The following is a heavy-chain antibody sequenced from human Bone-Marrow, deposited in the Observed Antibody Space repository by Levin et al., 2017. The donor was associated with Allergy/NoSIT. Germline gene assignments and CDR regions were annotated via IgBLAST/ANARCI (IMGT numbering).Heavy chain of an antibody. Sequence: GGSLRLSCAASGFTFSSYAMHWVRQAPGKGLEWVAVISYDGSNKYYADSVKGRFTISRDNSKNTLYLQMNSLRAEDTAVYYCAREESLGIFYWGQGTLVTVSS. J-gene: IGHJ4*02. D-gene: IGHD7-27*01. CDR2: ISYDGSNK. CDR1: GFTFSSYA. CDR3: AREESLGIFY. V-gene: IGHV3-30*04.